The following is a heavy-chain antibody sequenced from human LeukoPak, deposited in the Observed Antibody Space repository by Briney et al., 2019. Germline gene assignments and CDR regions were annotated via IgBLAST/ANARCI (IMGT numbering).Heavy chain of an antibody. Sequence: GESLRISCKGSGYSFSSYWISWVRQMPGEGLEWMGRIDPTDSYTKYSPSSQGHVTISADKSSNTAYLQWSSLKASDTAMYYCARFLWHYDSSGRKWFFDLWGRGTLVTVSS. CDR2: IDPTDSYT. J-gene: IGHJ2*01. CDR1: GYSFSSYW. D-gene: IGHD3-22*01. V-gene: IGHV5-10-1*01. CDR3: ARFLWHYDSSGRKWFFDL.